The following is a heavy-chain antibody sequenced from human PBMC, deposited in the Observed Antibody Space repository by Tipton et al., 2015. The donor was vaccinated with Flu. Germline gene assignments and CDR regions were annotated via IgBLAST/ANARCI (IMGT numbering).Heavy chain of an antibody. D-gene: IGHD3-10*01. CDR1: GVTFSDVW. CDR2: IKSKNDGGTR. CDR3: AAGAGRSDFDY. J-gene: IGHJ4*02. Sequence: QLVQSGGDLVKPGGSLRLSCAASGVTFSDVWLSWVRQAPGKGLEWVARIKSKNDGGTRDFAAPVKGRFAISRDDSKNTVFLQMNGLKIEDTAVYYCAAGAGRSDFDYWGQGTLVTVSS. V-gene: IGHV3-15*01.